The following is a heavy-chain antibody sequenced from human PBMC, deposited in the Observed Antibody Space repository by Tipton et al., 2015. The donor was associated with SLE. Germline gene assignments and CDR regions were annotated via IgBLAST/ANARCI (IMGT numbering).Heavy chain of an antibody. J-gene: IGHJ4*02. CDR3: ARVLEYQLLGWRYFDY. Sequence: SLRLSCAASGFIFSSYSMNWVRQAPGKGLEWVSSISSSSSYIYYADSVKGRFTISRDNAKKSLYLQMNSLRAEDTAVYYCARVLEYQLLGWRYFDYWGQGTLVTVSS. CDR2: ISSSSSYI. D-gene: IGHD2-2*01. V-gene: IGHV3-21*03. CDR1: GFIFSSYS.